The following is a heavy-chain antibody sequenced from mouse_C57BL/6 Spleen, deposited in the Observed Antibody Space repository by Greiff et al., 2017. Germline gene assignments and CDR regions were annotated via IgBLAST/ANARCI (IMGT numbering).Heavy chain of an antibody. CDR3: ARGEYYYGSSYGYFDV. CDR2: INYDGSST. CDR1: GFTFSDYY. V-gene: IGHV5-16*01. J-gene: IGHJ1*03. Sequence: EVHLVESEGGLVQPGSSMKLSCTASGFTFSDYYMAWVRQVPEKGLEWVANINYDGSSTYYLDSLKSRFIISRDNAKNILYLQMSSLKSEDTATYYCARGEYYYGSSYGYFDVWGTGTTVTVSS. D-gene: IGHD1-1*01.